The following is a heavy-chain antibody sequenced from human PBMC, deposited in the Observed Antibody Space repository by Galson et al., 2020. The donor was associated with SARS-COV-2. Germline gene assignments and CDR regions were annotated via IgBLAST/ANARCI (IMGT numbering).Heavy chain of an antibody. Sequence: SGPTLVKPTQTLTLTCTFSGFSPSTSGMGVGWIRQPPGTALEWPALTYWDDDKRYSPSLTSRLTITKETSKHQVVLTLTNMNPVDTATYYCAHRFGYGYAYLDYWGQGTLVTVSS. CDR3: AHRFGYGYAYLDY. J-gene: IGHJ4*02. D-gene: IGHD5-18*01. V-gene: IGHV2-5*02. CDR1: GFSPSTSGMG. CDR2: TYWDDDK.